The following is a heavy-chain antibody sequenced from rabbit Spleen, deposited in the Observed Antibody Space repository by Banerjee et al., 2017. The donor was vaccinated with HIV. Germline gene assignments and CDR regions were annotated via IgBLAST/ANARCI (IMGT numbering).Heavy chain of an antibody. J-gene: IGHJ6*01. CDR1: GFSFTYIDY. CDR2: VAAGVSFTS. D-gene: IGHD8-1*01. CDR3: ARDTGSSFSTYGMDL. Sequence: QSLEESGGDLVTPGASLTLTCTASGFSFTYIDYLCWVRQPPGKGPEWIACVAAGVSFTSYYATWAKGRFTISKTSSTTVTLQMTSLTAADTATYFCARDTGSSFSTYGMDLWGPGTLVTVS. V-gene: IGHV1S40*01.